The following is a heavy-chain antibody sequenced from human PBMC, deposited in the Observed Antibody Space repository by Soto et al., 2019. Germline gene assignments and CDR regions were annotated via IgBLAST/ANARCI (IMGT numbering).Heavy chain of an antibody. Sequence: SETLSLTCTVSGGSISSTGYYWAWGGQPPGKGLEWIGTLSYRGSPYYNLHHKDRVTISADTSKNQLSLRLHSVTAADTASYFCATLFWAITGTPGRHVAWFDPWGQGTLVTVSS. V-gene: IGHV4-39*01. CDR2: LSYRGSP. J-gene: IGHJ5*02. D-gene: IGHD1-1*01. CDR1: GGSISSTGYY. CDR3: ATLFWAITGTPGRHVAWFDP.